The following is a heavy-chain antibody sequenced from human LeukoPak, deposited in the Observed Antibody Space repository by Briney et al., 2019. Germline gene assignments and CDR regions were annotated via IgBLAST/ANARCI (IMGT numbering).Heavy chain of an antibody. J-gene: IGHJ2*01. CDR3: ARDGAVAGRYWYFDL. Sequence: SETLSLTCAVYGGSFSGYYWSWIRQPPGKGLEWIGEINHSGSTNYNPSLKSRVTISVDTSKNQFSLKLSSMTAAGTAVYYCARDGAVAGRYWYFDLWGRGALVTVSS. CDR1: GGSFSGYY. V-gene: IGHV4-34*01. CDR2: INHSGST. D-gene: IGHD6-19*01.